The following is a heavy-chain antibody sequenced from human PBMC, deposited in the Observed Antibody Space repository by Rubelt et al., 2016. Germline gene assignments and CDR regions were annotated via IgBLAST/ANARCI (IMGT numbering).Heavy chain of an antibody. V-gene: IGHV4-34*01. D-gene: IGHD3-16*01. CDR1: GGSFSGYY. CDR2: INHSGST. Sequence: QVQLQQWGAGLLKPSETLSLTCAVYGGSFSGYYWSWIRQPPGKGLEWIGEINHSGSTNYNPSLKSRVTISVDTSKNQFSLKVSSVTAADTAVYYCARVTGGASDYWGQGTLVTVSS. J-gene: IGHJ4*02. CDR3: ARVTGGASDY.